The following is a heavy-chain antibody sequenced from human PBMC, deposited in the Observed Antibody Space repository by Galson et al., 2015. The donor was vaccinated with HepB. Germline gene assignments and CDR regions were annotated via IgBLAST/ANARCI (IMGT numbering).Heavy chain of an antibody. D-gene: IGHD6-25*01. J-gene: IGHJ3*01. CDR2: ISRDSYYT. V-gene: IGHV3-11*03. CDR1: GFTFSSYA. Sequence: LRLSCAASGFTFSSYAMTWIRQAPAKGLEWISYISRDSYYTDYADSVKGRFTISRDNAKNSLYLQMNSLRADDTAVYYCARYTSGSYHDAFDVWGPGTVVTVSS. CDR3: ARYTSGSYHDAFDV.